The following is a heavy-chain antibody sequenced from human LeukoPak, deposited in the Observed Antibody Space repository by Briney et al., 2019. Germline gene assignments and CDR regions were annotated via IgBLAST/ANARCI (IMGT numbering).Heavy chain of an antibody. CDR3: AKDQQWLEYFDY. J-gene: IGHJ4*02. V-gene: IGHV3-23*01. CDR1: GFTFSSYV. D-gene: IGHD6-19*01. Sequence: GGSLRLSCAASGFTFSSYVMSWVRQAPGKGLEWVSSISGSAGSTYYTDSVKGRFAISRDNSKNTLYLQMNSLRDEDTAVYYCAKDQQWLEYFDYWGQGILVTVSS. CDR2: ISGSAGST.